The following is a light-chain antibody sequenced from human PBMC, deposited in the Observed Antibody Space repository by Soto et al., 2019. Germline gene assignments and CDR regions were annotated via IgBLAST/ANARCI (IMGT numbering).Light chain of an antibody. Sequence: DLQMTQSPSSLSASVGDRVTMSCRASRNIDTFVNWYQQRPGKAPKLLISAASILHSGDPSRFSGSGSGTDFTLTINSLQPEDFATYYCQQTYSALYTFGQGTELNIK. CDR3: QQTYSALYT. CDR2: AAS. V-gene: IGKV1-39*01. CDR1: RNIDTF. J-gene: IGKJ2*01.